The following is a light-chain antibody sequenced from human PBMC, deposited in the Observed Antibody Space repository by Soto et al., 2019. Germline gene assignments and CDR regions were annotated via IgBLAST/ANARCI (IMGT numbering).Light chain of an antibody. CDR2: EDS. J-gene: IGLJ2*01. CDR3: CSFATTVV. V-gene: IGLV2-23*01. Sequence: QSALTQPASVSGSPGQSITISCTGTTKLVSWYQHHPGKAPKLMIYEDSQRPSGVSHRFSGSKSDNTASLTISGLQAEDEAVYFCCSFATTVVFGGGPTLTVL. CDR1: TKL.